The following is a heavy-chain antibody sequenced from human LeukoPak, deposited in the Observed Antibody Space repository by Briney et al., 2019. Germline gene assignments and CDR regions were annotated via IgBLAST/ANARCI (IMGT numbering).Heavy chain of an antibody. CDR3: ARAVPAAIRLYYYYGMDV. CDR1: GYTFTSYA. CDR2: INAGNGNT. J-gene: IGHJ6*02. Sequence: ASVKVSCKASGYTFTSYAMHWVRQAPGQRLEWMGWINAGNGNTKYSQKFQGRVTITRDTSASTAYMELSSLRSEDTAVYYCARAVPAAIRLYYYYGMDVWGQGTTVTVSS. V-gene: IGHV1-3*01. D-gene: IGHD2-2*02.